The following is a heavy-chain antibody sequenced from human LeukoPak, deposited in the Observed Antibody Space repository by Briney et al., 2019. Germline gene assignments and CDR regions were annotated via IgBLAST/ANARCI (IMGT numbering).Heavy chain of an antibody. V-gene: IGHV3-53*01. J-gene: IGHJ4*02. CDR3: ARDPLGTRPGFDY. D-gene: IGHD1-1*01. CDR2: IYSGGST. Sequence: GGSLRLSCAASGFTVSSNYMSWVRQAPGKGLEWVSVIYSGGSTYYADSVKGRFTISRDNSKNTLYLQMNSLRAEDTAVYYCARDPLGTRPGFDYWGQGTLVTVSS. CDR1: GFTVSSNY.